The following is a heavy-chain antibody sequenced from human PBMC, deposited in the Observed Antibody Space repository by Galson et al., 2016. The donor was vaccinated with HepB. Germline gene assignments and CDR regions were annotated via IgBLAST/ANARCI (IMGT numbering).Heavy chain of an antibody. CDR3: ARYVAPYSTSLNWYFDL. CDR2: IIPVLGIA. Sequence: SVKVSCKASGGTFSNYTISWVRQAPGQGLEWMGRIIPVLGIANYAQKFPGRVTISADKSTSTAYMELSSLRSEDSAVYYCARYVAPYSTSLNWYFDLWGRGTLVTVSS. J-gene: IGHJ2*01. D-gene: IGHD6-6*01. CDR1: GGTFSNYT. V-gene: IGHV1-69*02.